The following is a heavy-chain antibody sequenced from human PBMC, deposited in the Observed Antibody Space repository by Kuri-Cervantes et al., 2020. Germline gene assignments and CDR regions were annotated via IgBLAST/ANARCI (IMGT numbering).Heavy chain of an antibody. CDR3: AREVSDSDFTGIVGATALDY. CDR2: IWYDGSEK. Sequence: GGSLRLSCAASGFTFSSYAMHWVRQAPGKGLKWVAVIWYDGSEKYYADSVKGRFTISRDNPKNTLYLQMNSLRAEDTAVYYCAREVSDSDFTGIVGATALDYWGQGTLVTVSS. J-gene: IGHJ4*02. D-gene: IGHD1-26*01. CDR1: GFTFSSYA. V-gene: IGHV3-33*08.